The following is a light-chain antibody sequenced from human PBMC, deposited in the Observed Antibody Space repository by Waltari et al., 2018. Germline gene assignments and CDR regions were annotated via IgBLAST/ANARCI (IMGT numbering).Light chain of an antibody. J-gene: IGLJ1*01. CDR1: SSAVGGYNH. CDR2: EVF. V-gene: IGLV2-8*01. Sequence: QSALTQPPSASGSPGQSIPISCTGTSSAVGGYNHLSWYQQYPGKVPKLLISEVFKRPSGVPSRFSGYKSGNTAYLTVSGLQAEDEADYYCSSSATDGDYFVFGTGTKVTVL. CDR3: SSSATDGDYFV.